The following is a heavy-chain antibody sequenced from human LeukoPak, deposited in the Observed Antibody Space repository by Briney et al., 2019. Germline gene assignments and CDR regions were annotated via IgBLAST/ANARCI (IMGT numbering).Heavy chain of an antibody. CDR2: ISCSGSTI. V-gene: IGHV3-11*01. J-gene: IGHJ4*02. CDR1: GLTFSDYY. D-gene: IGHD1-26*01. CDR3: ARDLSSGVPLDY. Sequence: PGRSLRLSWAASGLTFSDYYMSWIRQAPGKGLEWVSYISCSGSTIYYADSVKGRFTISRDNAKNSLYLQMNSLRAEDAAVYYCARDLSSGVPLDYWGQGTLVTVSS.